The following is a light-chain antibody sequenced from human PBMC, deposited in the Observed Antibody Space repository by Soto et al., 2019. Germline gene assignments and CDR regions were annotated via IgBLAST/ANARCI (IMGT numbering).Light chain of an antibody. Sequence: QSVLTQPPSLSGAPGQRVTISCTGSISDIGAGYDVHWYQQLPGTAPKLLIYGNSDRPSGVPDRFSGSKSGTSASLAITGLQAEDEADYYCQSYDSSLSAYVFGTGTKSPS. J-gene: IGLJ1*01. CDR3: QSYDSSLSAYV. CDR2: GNS. V-gene: IGLV1-40*01. CDR1: ISDIGAGYD.